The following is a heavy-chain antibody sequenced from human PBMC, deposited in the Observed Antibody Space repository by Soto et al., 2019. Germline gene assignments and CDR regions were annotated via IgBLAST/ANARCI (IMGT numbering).Heavy chain of an antibody. V-gene: IGHV3-23*01. CDR2: ISGSGGST. J-gene: IGHJ4*02. Sequence: EVQLLESGGGLVQPGGSLRLSCAASGFTFSNYAMSWVRQAPGKGLEWVSAISGSGGSTYYADSVKGRFTISRDNTNTTLYLQMHRLRAEDTAVYYCAKDPRVDYYDTGSCSYWGQGTLVTVSS. CDR1: GFTFSNYA. CDR3: AKDPRVDYYDTGSCSY. D-gene: IGHD3-10*01.